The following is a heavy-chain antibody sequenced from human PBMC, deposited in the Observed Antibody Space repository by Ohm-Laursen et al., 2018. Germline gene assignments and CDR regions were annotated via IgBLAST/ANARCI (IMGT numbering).Heavy chain of an antibody. D-gene: IGHD3-3*02. CDR2: ISYDGSNE. V-gene: IGHV3-30*18. CDR3: AKKTQGVGHFWTCDY. Sequence: SLRLSCAASGFSFSTSGMHWVRQAPGMGLEWVAVISYDGSNEYYADSVKGRFTISRDNSKNTLYLQMNSLRAEDTAVYYCAKKTQGVGHFWTCDYWGQGTLVTVAS. J-gene: IGHJ4*02. CDR1: GFSFSTSG.